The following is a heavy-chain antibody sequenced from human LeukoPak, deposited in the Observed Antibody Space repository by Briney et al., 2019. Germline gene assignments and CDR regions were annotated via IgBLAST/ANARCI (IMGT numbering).Heavy chain of an antibody. V-gene: IGHV3-48*03. Sequence: PPGGSLRLSCATSGFTFSSYEMNWVRQAPGKGLEWVSYISSSGSTIYYADSVKGRFTISRDNAKNSLYLQMNSLRAEDTAVYYCARDLSWFDPWGQGTLVTVSS. CDR2: ISSSGSTI. CDR3: ARDLSWFDP. J-gene: IGHJ5*02. CDR1: GFTFSSYE.